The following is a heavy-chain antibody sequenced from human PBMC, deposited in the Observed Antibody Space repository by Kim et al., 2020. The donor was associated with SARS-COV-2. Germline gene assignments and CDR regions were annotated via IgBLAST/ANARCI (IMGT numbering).Heavy chain of an antibody. V-gene: IGHV3-48*02. Sequence: GGSLRLSCGYTVSGFTFTGYGINWVRQAPGKGLEWLSYISSSSRTIYYADSVKGRFTISRDNGKNLIYLQINSLRDEDTAMYYCARDPAFQSEKDERSYWYFDLWGRGTLVIVSS. CDR1: GFTFTGYG. CDR3: ARDPAFQSEKDERSYWYFDL. CDR2: ISSSSRTI. D-gene: IGHD2-2*01. J-gene: IGHJ2*01.